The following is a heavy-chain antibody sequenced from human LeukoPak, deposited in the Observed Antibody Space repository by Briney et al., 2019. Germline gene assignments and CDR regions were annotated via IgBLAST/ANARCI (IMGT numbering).Heavy chain of an antibody. CDR2: IIPILGIA. Sequence: SVKVSCKASGGTFSSYAISWVRQAPGQGLEWMGRIIPILGIANYAQKFQGRVTITADKSTSTAYMELSGLRSEDTAVYYCARDLTSGYYDSSGFDYWGQGTLVTVSS. D-gene: IGHD3-22*01. CDR3: ARDLTSGYYDSSGFDY. CDR1: GGTFSSYA. J-gene: IGHJ4*02. V-gene: IGHV1-69*04.